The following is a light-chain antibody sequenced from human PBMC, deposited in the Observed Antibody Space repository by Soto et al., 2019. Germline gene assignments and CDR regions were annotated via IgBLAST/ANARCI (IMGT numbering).Light chain of an antibody. CDR2: GAS. V-gene: IGKV3-20*01. Sequence: EIVLTQSPGTLSLSPGERATLSCRASQSARSNELAWYQQKPGQAPRLLIYGASSRATAIPDRVSGSGSGTDFTLSISRLEPDDCAVYYCQQYGSSPLSFGGGTKVEFK. J-gene: IGKJ4*01. CDR1: QSARSNE. CDR3: QQYGSSPLS.